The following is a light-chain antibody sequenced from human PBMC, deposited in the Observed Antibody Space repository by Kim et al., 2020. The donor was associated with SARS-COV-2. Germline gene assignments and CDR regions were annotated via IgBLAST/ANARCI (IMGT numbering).Light chain of an antibody. CDR2: ELT. J-gene: IGLJ2*01. CDR1: TSCVGTNYY. CDR3: GSYAGTNDVR. V-gene: IGLV2-8*01. Sequence: GQSVTISCTGTTSCVGTNYYVSWYQQYPGGAPKLILDELTQRPSGVPDRCSGSKSGNTASLTASGLLAEDEAHYYCGSYAGTNDVRFGGGTQLTVL.